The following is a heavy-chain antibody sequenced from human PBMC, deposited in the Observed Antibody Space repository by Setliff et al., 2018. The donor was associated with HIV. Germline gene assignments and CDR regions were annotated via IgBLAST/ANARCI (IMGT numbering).Heavy chain of an antibody. V-gene: IGHV4-39*01. Sequence: TSETLSLTCTVSGGSISSSSYYWGWIRQPPGKGLEWIGSIYYSGSTNYNPSLKSRVTISVDTSKNQFSLKLSSVTAADTAVYNCARVPRSGGSWPYYYYYMDVWGKGTTVTVSS. J-gene: IGHJ6*03. CDR2: IYYSGST. CDR3: ARVPRSGGSWPYYYYYMDV. D-gene: IGHD2-15*01. CDR1: GGSISSSSYY.